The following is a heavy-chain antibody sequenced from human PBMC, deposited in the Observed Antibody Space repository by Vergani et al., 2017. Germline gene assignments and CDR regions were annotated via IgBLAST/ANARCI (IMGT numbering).Heavy chain of an antibody. CDR2: RRNKANSYNT. CDR3: ARALRLTGSTFFDY. J-gene: IGHJ4*02. V-gene: IGHV3-72*01. D-gene: IGHD1-7*01. Sequence: EVQLVESGGGLVQPGGSLRLSCAASGFTLSDHYMDWVRQAPGKGLEWFGRRRNKANSYNTEYAASVKGRFTISRDDSKNSLYLQMNSREAEDTAVYYCARALRLTGSTFFDYWGQGILVTVSS. CDR1: GFTLSDHY.